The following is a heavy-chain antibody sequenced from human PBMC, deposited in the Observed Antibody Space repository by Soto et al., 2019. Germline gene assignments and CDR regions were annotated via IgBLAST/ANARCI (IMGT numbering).Heavy chain of an antibody. Sequence: GSLRLSCAASGFTFSSYGMHWVRQAPGKGLEWVAVISYDGSNKYYADSVKGRFTISRDNSKNTLYLQMNSLRAEDTAVYYCAKDLAAAGKLSRWAYYYYYGMDVWGQGTTVTVSS. V-gene: IGHV3-30*18. CDR2: ISYDGSNK. CDR3: AKDLAAAGKLSRWAYYYYYGMDV. CDR1: GFTFSSYG. J-gene: IGHJ6*02. D-gene: IGHD6-13*01.